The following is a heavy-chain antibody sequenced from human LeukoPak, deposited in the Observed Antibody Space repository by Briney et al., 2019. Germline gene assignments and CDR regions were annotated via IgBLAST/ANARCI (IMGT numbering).Heavy chain of an antibody. V-gene: IGHV1-2*06. D-gene: IGHD4-17*01. CDR2: INPNSGDT. Sequence: ASVKVSCKASGYTFTGYYMHWVRQAPGQGLEWVGRINPNSGDTNYAQRFQGRVTMTRDTSISTAYIELSRLSSDDTAVYYCAREVNGDYALDYWGQGTLVTVSS. CDR1: GYTFTGYY. J-gene: IGHJ4*02. CDR3: AREVNGDYALDY.